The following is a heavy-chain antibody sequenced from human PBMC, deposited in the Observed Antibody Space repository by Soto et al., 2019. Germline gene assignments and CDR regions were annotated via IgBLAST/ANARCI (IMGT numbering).Heavy chain of an antibody. J-gene: IGHJ6*02. V-gene: IGHV3-30-3*01. CDR1: GFTFSSYA. Sequence: QVQLVESGGGVVQPGRSLRLSCAASGFTFSSYAMHWVRQAPGKGLEWVAVISYDGSNKYYADSVKGRFTISRDNSKNPLYLQMNSLRAEDTAVYYCAREETPPGSWYYYDGMDVWGQGTTVTVSS. CDR2: ISYDGSNK. CDR3: AREETPPGSWYYYDGMDV. D-gene: IGHD2-15*01.